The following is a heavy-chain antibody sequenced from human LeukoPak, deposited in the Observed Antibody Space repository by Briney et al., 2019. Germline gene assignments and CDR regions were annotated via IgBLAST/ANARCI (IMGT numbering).Heavy chain of an antibody. Sequence: ASVKVSCKASGYTFASYGISWVRQAPGQGLEWMGWISAYNGNTNYAQKLQGRVTMTTDTSTSTAYMELRSLRSDDTAVYYCARIGSITGTYYFDYWGQGTLVTVSS. CDR1: GYTFASYG. V-gene: IGHV1-18*01. CDR2: ISAYNGNT. J-gene: IGHJ4*02. CDR3: ARIGSITGTYYFDY. D-gene: IGHD1-7*01.